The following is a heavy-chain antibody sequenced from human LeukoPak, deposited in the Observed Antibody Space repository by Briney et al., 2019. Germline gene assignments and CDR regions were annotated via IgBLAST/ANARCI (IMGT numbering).Heavy chain of an antibody. D-gene: IGHD3-10*01. CDR3: ARVGGSGSQSYYYYYMDV. V-gene: IGHV3-11*01. Sequence: GGSLRLSCAASGFTFSDYYMSWIRQAPGKGLEWVSYISSSGSTIYYADSVKGRFTISRDNAENSLYLQMNSLRAEDTAVYYCARVGGSGSQSYYYYYMDVWGKGTTVTISS. J-gene: IGHJ6*03. CDR1: GFTFSDYY. CDR2: ISSSGSTI.